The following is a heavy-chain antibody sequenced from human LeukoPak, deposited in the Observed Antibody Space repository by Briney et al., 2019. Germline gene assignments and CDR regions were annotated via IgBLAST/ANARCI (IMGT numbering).Heavy chain of an antibody. Sequence: SETLSLTCAVSSGSLSGYSWGWIRQPPRKGLEWVGEISHSGITNYNASLKSRVTISLKKSEIQFSLMLSSVTAADTAVYYCTRQSGTVTPIDYWSQGTLVTVSS. D-gene: IGHD4-17*01. CDR1: SGSLSGYS. CDR2: ISHSGIT. CDR3: TRQSGTVTPIDY. J-gene: IGHJ4*02. V-gene: IGHV4-34*01.